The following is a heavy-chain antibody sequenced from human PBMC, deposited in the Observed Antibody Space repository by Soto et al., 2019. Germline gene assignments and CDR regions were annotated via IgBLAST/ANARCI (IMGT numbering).Heavy chain of an antibody. V-gene: IGHV4-59*08. Sequence: SETLSLTCTVSRGSISTYYWSWIRQPPGKGLECIGYIYYNGNTNYNPSLKSRVTISVDTSKNQFTLNLNSVTAADTAMYYCARHATRSYDYWGQGTLVTVSS. CDR3: ARHATRSYDY. CDR1: RGSISTYY. J-gene: IGHJ4*02. CDR2: IYYNGNT.